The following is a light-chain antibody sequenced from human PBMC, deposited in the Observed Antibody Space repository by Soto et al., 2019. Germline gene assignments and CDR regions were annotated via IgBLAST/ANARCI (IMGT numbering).Light chain of an antibody. CDR2: GAS. CDR3: KQYLSRPLT. J-gene: IGKJ4*01. CDR1: QNVNNN. V-gene: IGKV3-15*01. Sequence: EIVMTQSPASLSVSPGERATLSCRASQNVNNNLAWYQQKPGQAPRLLIHGASTRASGIPGTFSGSGSGTEFTLTISSLLFEEFVVCYCKQYLSRPLTFGGG.